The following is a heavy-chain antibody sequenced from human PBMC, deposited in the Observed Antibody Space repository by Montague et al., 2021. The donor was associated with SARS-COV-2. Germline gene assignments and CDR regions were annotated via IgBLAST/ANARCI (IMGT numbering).Heavy chain of an antibody. CDR1: GGTVSDYY. Sequence: SETLSLTCTVSGGTVSDYYWNWIRQTPGKGLEWIGYIFYNGYTXXXPSXXXRVTLSVDTPENQFFLSLRSVTASDTATYFCARHSVFEDATFFRSYVDPGGQGTTVIVSS. CDR2: IFYNGYT. CDR3: ARHSVFEDATFFRSYVDP. V-gene: IGHV4-59*08. D-gene: IGHD2-15*01. J-gene: IGHJ5*02.